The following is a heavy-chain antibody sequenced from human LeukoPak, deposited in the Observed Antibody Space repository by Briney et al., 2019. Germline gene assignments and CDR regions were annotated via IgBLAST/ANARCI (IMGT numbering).Heavy chain of an antibody. Sequence: WASVKVSCKASGYTFTGYYMHWVRQAPGQGLEWMGRINPNSGGTNYAQKFQGRVTMTRDTSISTAYMELSRLRSDDTAVYYCAMWGVGANYYYYMDAWGKGTTVTVSS. CDR2: INPNSGGT. V-gene: IGHV1-2*06. CDR3: AMWGVGANYYYYMDA. D-gene: IGHD1-26*01. J-gene: IGHJ6*03. CDR1: GYTFTGYY.